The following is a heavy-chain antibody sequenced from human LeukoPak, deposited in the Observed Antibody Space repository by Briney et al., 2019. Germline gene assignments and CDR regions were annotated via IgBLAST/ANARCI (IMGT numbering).Heavy chain of an antibody. Sequence: GGSLRLSCAGSGFTFSTYSMNWVRQAPGKGLEWVSAISGSGGSTYYADSVKGRFTISRDNSKNTLYLQMNSLRAEDTAVYYCAKISVRGAFDIWGQGTMVTVSS. V-gene: IGHV3-23*01. CDR3: AKISVRGAFDI. D-gene: IGHD5-24*01. J-gene: IGHJ3*02. CDR2: ISGSGGST. CDR1: GFTFSTYS.